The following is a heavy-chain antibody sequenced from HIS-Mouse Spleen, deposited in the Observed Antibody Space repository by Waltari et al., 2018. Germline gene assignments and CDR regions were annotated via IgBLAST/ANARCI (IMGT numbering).Heavy chain of an antibody. D-gene: IGHD6-13*01. V-gene: IGHV4-39*07. CDR3: AREIPYSSSWYDWYFDL. CDR2: IYYSGST. CDR1: GGPIRRSSSY. J-gene: IGHJ2*01. Sequence: QLQLQESGPGLVKPSETLALTSTVSGGPIRRSSSYWGWISQPPGKGLEWIGSIYYSGSTYYNPSLKSRVTISVDTSKNQFSLKLSSVTAADTAVYYCAREIPYSSSWYDWYFDLWGRGTLVTVSS.